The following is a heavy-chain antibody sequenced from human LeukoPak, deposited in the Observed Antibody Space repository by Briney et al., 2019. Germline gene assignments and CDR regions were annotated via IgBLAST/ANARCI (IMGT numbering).Heavy chain of an antibody. CDR1: GYTYTSYS. J-gene: IGHJ6*02. CDR2: NNPINRNT. Sequence: ASVKVSCKASGYTYTSYSNHSARHPPPQPPNTNTINNPINRNTNNAQKYQARVTMTSATSTSTVYMELSSLRSEDTAVYYCARMELNYGMDVWGQGTTVTVSS. CDR3: ARMELNYGMDV. D-gene: IGHD1-7*01. V-gene: IGHV1-46*01.